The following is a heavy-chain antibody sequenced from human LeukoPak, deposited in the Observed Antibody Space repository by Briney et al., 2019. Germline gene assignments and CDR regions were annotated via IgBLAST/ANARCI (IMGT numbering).Heavy chain of an antibody. V-gene: IGHV4-38-2*02. J-gene: IGHJ3*02. CDR2: IYHSGTA. CDR3: TRRVATTGIYAFDI. D-gene: IGHD1-1*01. CDR1: AYSISSGYY. Sequence: RPSETLSLTCTVSAYSISSGYYWGWIRQPSGKGLEWLGTIYHSGTAYNNPSLKSRVTISLDTSKNQFSLKLNSVAAADTAVYYCTRRVATTGIYAFDIWGQGTMVTVSS.